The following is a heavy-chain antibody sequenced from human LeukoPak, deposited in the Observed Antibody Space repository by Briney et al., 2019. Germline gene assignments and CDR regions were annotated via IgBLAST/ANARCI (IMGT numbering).Heavy chain of an antibody. CDR3: ARGDYYYYDPFDY. CDR1: GYTFTGYY. V-gene: IGHV1-2*02. J-gene: IGHJ4*02. CDR2: MNPYSGGT. Sequence: GASVKVSCKASGYTFTGYYMHWVRQAPGQGLEWMGWMNPYSGGTNYAQKFQGRVTMTRDTSISTAYMELSRLRSDDTAVYYCARGDYYYYDPFDYWGQGTLVTVSS. D-gene: IGHD3-22*01.